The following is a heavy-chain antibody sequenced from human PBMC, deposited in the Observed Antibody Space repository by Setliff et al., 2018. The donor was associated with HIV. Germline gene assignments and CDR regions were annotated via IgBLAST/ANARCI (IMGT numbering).Heavy chain of an antibody. J-gene: IGHJ4*02. CDR1: GYTFTSSD. CDR3: ARLGLSYSTSWENYFDY. Sequence: SVKVSCKASGYTFTSSDINWARQAPGQGLEWMGWISPIFQIADYAQKFQGRVTITADESTSTVYMELSSLRSEDTAVYYCARLGLSYSTSWENYFDYWGQGTLVTVSS. CDR2: ISPIFQIA. D-gene: IGHD6-6*01. V-gene: IGHV1-69*13.